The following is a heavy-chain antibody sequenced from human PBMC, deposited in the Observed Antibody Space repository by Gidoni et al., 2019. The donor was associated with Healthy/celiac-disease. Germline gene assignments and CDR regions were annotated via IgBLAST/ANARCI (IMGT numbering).Heavy chain of an antibody. CDR3: ARKGYYYDSSGYAY. CDR1: GGSFSGYY. J-gene: IGHJ4*02. Sequence: QVQLQPRGAGPLKPSETLSLTCAAYGGSFSGYYWSWIRQPPGKGLEWIGEINHSGSTNYNPSLKSRVTISVDTSKNQFSLKLSSVTAAYTAVYYCARKGYYYDSSGYAYWGQGTLVTVSS. D-gene: IGHD3-22*01. V-gene: IGHV4-34*01. CDR2: INHSGST.